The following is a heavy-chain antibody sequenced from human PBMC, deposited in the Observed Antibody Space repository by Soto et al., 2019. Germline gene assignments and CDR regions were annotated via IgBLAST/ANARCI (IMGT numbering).Heavy chain of an antibody. CDR3: AKGYNYDRSGNPDY. CDR2: INWNSGSI. J-gene: IGHJ4*02. CDR1: GFTFDDYA. Sequence: EVQLVESGGGLVQPGRSLRLSCAASGFTFDDYAMHWVRQAPGKGLEWVSGINWNSGSIGYADSVKGRFTISRDNAKNSPYLQMNSLRTEDTALYYCAKGYNYDRSGNPDYWGQGTLVTVSS. V-gene: IGHV3-9*01. D-gene: IGHD3-22*01.